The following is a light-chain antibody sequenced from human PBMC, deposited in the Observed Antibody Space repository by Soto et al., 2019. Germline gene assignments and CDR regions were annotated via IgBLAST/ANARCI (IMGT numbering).Light chain of an antibody. CDR3: AAWDDTLNGPV. V-gene: IGLV1-44*01. CDR1: SSNIGANT. Sequence: QSALSQPPSASGTPGLRVTISCSGSSSNIGANTVNWYQQLPGTAPKLLIYSNNRRPSGVPDRFSGSKSGTSASLAISGLQSEDEGDYYCAAWDDTLNGPVFGGGTKLTVL. J-gene: IGLJ3*02. CDR2: SNN.